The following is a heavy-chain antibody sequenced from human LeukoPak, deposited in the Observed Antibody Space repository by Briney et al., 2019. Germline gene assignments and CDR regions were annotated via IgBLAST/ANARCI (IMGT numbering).Heavy chain of an antibody. CDR1: GYTFTSYG. Sequence: WASVKVSCKASGYTFTSYGISWVRQAPGQGLEWMGWISAYNGNTNYAQKLQGRVTMTTDTSTSTAYMELRSLRSDDTAVYYCARVVGIAAAGTGDWFDPWGQGTLVTVSS. V-gene: IGHV1-18*01. J-gene: IGHJ5*02. CDR2: ISAYNGNT. CDR3: ARVVGIAAAGTGDWFDP. D-gene: IGHD6-13*01.